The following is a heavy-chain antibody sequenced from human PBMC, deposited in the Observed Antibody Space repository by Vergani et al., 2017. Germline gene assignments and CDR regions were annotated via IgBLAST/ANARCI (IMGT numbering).Heavy chain of an antibody. CDR2: ISSSSSTI. J-gene: IGHJ4*02. V-gene: IGHV3-48*01. Sequence: EVQLVESGGGLVQPGGSLRLSCAASGFTFSSYSMNWVRQAPGKGLEWVSYISSSSSTIYYADSVKGRFTISRDNAKNSLYLQMNSLRAEDTAVYYCAREELGFRKPKGFDYWGQGTLVTVSS. CDR3: AREELGFRKPKGFDY. CDR1: GFTFSSYS. D-gene: IGHD3-10*01.